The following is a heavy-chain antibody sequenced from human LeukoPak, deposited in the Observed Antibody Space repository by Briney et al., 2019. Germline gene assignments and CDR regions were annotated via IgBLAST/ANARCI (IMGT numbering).Heavy chain of an antibody. V-gene: IGHV3-23*01. D-gene: IGHD6-13*01. CDR2: ISGSGGST. CDR1: GFTFSSYG. Sequence: PGGTLRLSCAASGFTFSSYGMSWVRQAPGKGLEWVSAISGSGGSTYYADSVKGRFTISRDNSKNTLYLQMNSLRAEDTAVYYCAKDQQQQLVYYYYYMDVWGKGTTVTISS. J-gene: IGHJ6*03. CDR3: AKDQQQQLVYYYYYMDV.